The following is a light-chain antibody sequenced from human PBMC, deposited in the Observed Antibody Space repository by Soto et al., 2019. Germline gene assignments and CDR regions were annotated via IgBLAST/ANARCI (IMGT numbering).Light chain of an antibody. CDR2: GSS. J-gene: IGKJ2*01. CDR1: QSVSNNY. Sequence: EVVLTQSPGTLSLSPGERATLSCRASQSVSNNYFAWYQQKPGQAPRLLIFGSSDRATGIPDRFSGSGSGTDLTLTISRLWPEDFAMYSCQQYGSSPPYTFGQGTKLEIK. V-gene: IGKV3-20*01. CDR3: QQYGSSPPYT.